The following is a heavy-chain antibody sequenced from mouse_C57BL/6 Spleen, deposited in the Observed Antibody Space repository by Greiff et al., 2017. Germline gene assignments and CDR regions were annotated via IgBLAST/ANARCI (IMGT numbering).Heavy chain of an antibody. Sequence: QVQLQQPGAELVRPGSSVKLSCKASGYTFTSSWMDWVKQRPGQGLEWIGNIYPSDSETHYNQKFKDKATLTVDKSSSTAYMQLSSLTSEDSAVYYCAKEGDYYGSSYVFDYWGQGTTLTVSS. CDR1: GYTFTSSW. J-gene: IGHJ2*01. V-gene: IGHV1-61*01. D-gene: IGHD1-1*01. CDR3: AKEGDYYGSSYVFDY. CDR2: IYPSDSET.